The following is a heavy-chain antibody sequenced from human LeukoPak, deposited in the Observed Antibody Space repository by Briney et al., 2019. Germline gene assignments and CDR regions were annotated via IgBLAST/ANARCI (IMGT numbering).Heavy chain of an antibody. V-gene: IGHV3-53*01. CDR1: GFTVSTSY. D-gene: IGHD6-25*01. CDR3: ARGYSSGWPDF. J-gene: IGHJ4*02. Sequence: GGSVSLSCAASGFTVSTSYMKWARQAPGGGLEWVSVIYGGGSKYYADSVRGRFTISRDNSKNTLYLQMNSLRAEDTALYFCARGYSSGWPDFWGQGTLVTVSS. CDR2: IYGGGSK.